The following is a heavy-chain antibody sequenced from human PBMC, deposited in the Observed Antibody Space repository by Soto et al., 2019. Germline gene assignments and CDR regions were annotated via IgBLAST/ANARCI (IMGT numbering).Heavy chain of an antibody. V-gene: IGHV3-7*05. J-gene: IGHJ4*02. CDR2: IKQDGSEI. CDR3: VRSSGWTGDY. Sequence: EVQLVESGGGLVQPGGSLRLSCATSGFAFSDYWMNWVRQVPGKGLEWVANIKQDGSEIHYVESVRGRFTISRDNAKNSLHLQMNSLRAEDTARYYCVRSSGWTGDYWGQGMLVTVSS. CDR1: GFAFSDYW. D-gene: IGHD3-10*01.